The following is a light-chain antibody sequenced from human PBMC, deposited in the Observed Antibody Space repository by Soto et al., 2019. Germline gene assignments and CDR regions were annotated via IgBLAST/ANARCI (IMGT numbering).Light chain of an antibody. CDR2: NAS. J-gene: IGKJ4*01. V-gene: IGKV3-15*01. CDR3: QQYNNWPPLT. Sequence: EIVMTQSPATLSVSPGDRATLPCRASQSVSSSLAWYQKIPGQAPRLLIYNASTRATGIPARFGGSGSGTEFTLTISSLQSEDFAVYYCQQYNNWPPLTFGGGTKVELK. CDR1: QSVSSS.